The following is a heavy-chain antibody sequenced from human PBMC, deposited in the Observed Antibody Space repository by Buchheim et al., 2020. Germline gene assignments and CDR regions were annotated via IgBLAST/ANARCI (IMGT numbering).Heavy chain of an antibody. CDR1: GFTFSSYA. V-gene: IGHV3-30-3*01. Sequence: QVQLVESGGGVVQPGRSLRLSCAASGFTFSSYAMHWVRQAPGKGLEWVAVISYDGSNKYYADSVKGRFTISRDNSKKTLYLQMNSLRAEDTAVYYCAGEGCSGGSCYLLYGMDVWGQGTT. J-gene: IGHJ6*02. CDR2: ISYDGSNK. D-gene: IGHD2-15*01. CDR3: AGEGCSGGSCYLLYGMDV.